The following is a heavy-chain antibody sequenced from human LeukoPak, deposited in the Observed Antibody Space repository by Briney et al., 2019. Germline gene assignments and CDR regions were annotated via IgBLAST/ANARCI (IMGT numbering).Heavy chain of an antibody. CDR1: GFTFGDYA. V-gene: IGHV3-49*04. CDR3: TRATAKRSDDY. Sequence: GGSLRLSCTASGFTFGDYAMSWVRQAPGKGLEWVGFIRSKAYGGTTEYAASVKGRFTISRDDSKSIAYLQMNSLKTEDTAVYYCTRATAKRSDDYWGQGTLVTVSS. J-gene: IGHJ4*02. D-gene: IGHD5-18*01. CDR2: IRSKAYGGTT.